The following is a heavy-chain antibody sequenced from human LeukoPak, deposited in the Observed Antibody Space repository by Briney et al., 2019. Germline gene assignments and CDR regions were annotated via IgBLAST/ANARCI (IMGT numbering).Heavy chain of an antibody. J-gene: IGHJ4*02. CDR3: TRGIAVSGVARNHFDY. V-gene: IGHV3-53*01. D-gene: IGHD3-3*01. CDR1: GFTVSNSC. CDR2: IFSSGNT. Sequence: GGSLRLSCAASGFTVSNSCVSWVRQAPGKGLEWVSVIFSSGNTYYADSVKGRFTLSRDNSKNTLYLHMNSLRADDTAVYYCTRGIAVSGVARNHFDYWGQGTQVTVSS.